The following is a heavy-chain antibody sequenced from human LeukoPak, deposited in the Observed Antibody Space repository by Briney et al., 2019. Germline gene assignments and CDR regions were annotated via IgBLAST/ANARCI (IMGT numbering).Heavy chain of an antibody. V-gene: IGHV1-8*02. Sequence: ASVKVSCKTSGYTFNSYDINWVRQATGQGLEWMGWMNPNSGNTGYAQKLQGRVTMTRNTSIRTAYMELSGLRPEDTAVYYCARRNIRFLELDFWGQGTLVTISS. CDR3: ARRNIRFLELDF. CDR1: GYTFNSYD. J-gene: IGHJ4*02. D-gene: IGHD3-3*01. CDR2: MNPNSGNT.